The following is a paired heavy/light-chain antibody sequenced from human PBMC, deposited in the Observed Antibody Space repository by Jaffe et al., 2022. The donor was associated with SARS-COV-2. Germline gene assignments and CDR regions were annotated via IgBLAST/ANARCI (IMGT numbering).Heavy chain of an antibody. CDR2: ISYDGSNQ. J-gene: IGHJ4*02. CDR3: ARVLRSHFDS. CDR1: GFTFSSYV. Sequence: QVQLVESGGGVVQPGGSLRLSCAASGFTFSSYVMHWVRQAPGKGLEWVALISYDGSNQYYEDSLKGRFTVSRDNSKNTLYLQMNSLRPEDTAVYYCARVLRSHFDSWGQGTLVTVSS. V-gene: IGHV3-30*03.
Light chain of an antibody. CDR1: SSDVGDYNY. J-gene: IGLJ2*01. CDR3: SSYAGTTVL. CDR2: EVN. Sequence: QSALTQPPSASGSPGQSVTISCTGTSSDVGDYNYVSWYQQHPGKAPKLVIYEVNKRPSGVPDRFSGSKSGNTASLTVSGLQAEDENDYYCSSYAGTTVLFGGGTKLTVL. V-gene: IGLV2-8*01.